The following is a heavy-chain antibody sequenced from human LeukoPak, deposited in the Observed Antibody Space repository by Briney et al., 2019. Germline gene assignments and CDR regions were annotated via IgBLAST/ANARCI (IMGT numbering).Heavy chain of an antibody. CDR3: VTSYSGTYREWSDP. Sequence: PSETLSLTCTVSGGSISSSSYYWGWTRQPPGKGLEWIGSIYYSGSTYSNPSLKSRLTISVDTSKNQFSLKLSSVTAADTAVYYCVTSYSGTYREWSDPWGQGTLVTVSS. CDR2: IYYSGST. J-gene: IGHJ5*02. V-gene: IGHV4-39*01. CDR1: GGSISSSSYY. D-gene: IGHD1-26*01.